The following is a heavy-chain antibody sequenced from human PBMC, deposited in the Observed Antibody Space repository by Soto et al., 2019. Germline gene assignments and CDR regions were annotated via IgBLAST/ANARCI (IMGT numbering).Heavy chain of an antibody. J-gene: IGHJ6*02. CDR3: AGGGGSVQYDILTGYHPYYYYGMDV. CDR1: GGTFSSYA. Sequence: QVQLVQSGAEVKKPGSSVKVSCKASGGTFSSYAISWVRQAPGQGLEWMGGIIPIFGTANYAQKFQGRVKISGAESTSTAYMGLRSLRYEDTGVYYCAGGGGSVQYDILTGYHPYYYYGMDVWGQGTTVTVSS. V-gene: IGHV1-69*01. D-gene: IGHD3-9*01. CDR2: IIPIFGTA.